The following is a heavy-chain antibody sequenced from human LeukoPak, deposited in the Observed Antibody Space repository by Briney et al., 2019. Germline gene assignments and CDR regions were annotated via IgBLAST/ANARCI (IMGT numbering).Heavy chain of an antibody. Sequence: ASVKVSCKASGYTFTSYGISWVRQAPGQGLEWMGWINTNTGNPTYAQGFTGRFVFSLDTSVSTAYLQISSLKAEDTAVYYCAREPGDLQWLGYYGMDVWGQGTTVTVSS. D-gene: IGHD6-19*01. CDR2: INTNTGNP. CDR1: GYTFTSYG. CDR3: AREPGDLQWLGYYGMDV. J-gene: IGHJ6*02. V-gene: IGHV7-4-1*02.